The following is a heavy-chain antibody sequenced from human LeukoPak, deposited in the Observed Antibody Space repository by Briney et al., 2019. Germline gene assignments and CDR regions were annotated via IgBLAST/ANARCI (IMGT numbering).Heavy chain of an antibody. J-gene: IGHJ5*02. V-gene: IGHV3-30*02. CDR3: ARGGRDGYNT. Sequence: GGSLRLSCAASGFTFSSYGMHWVRQAPGKGLEWVAFIRYDGSNKYYADSVKGRFTISRDNSKNSLYLQMNSLRAEDTAVYYCARGGRDGYNTWGQGTLVTVSS. CDR2: IRYDGSNK. CDR1: GFTFSSYG. D-gene: IGHD5-24*01.